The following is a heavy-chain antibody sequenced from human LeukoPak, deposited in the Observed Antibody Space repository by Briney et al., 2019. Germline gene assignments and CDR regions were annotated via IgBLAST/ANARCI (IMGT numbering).Heavy chain of an antibody. CDR1: GGSISSYY. D-gene: IGHD3-10*01. V-gene: IGHV4-59*01. Sequence: SETLSLTCTVSGGSISSYYWSWIRQPPGKGLEWIGYIYYSGSTNYNPSLKSRVTISVDTSENQFSLKLSSVTAADTAVYYCARGSLWFGELLDWGQGTLVTVSS. CDR2: IYYSGST. CDR3: ARGSLWFGELLD. J-gene: IGHJ4*02.